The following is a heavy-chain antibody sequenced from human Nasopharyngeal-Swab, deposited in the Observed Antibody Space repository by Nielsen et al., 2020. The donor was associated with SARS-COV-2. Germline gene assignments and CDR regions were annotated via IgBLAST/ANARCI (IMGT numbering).Heavy chain of an antibody. CDR1: GFTLSSYG. J-gene: IGHJ4*02. V-gene: IGHV3-30*03. CDR3: TRDGPSNYGTWDY. Sequence: GESLKISCAASGFTLSSYGMHWVRRAPGKGLEWVAVVSHDGKIEDYADSVKGRFTISRDIFKNTVFLQVNSLRVEDTAVYYCTRDGPSNYGTWDYWGQGTLVTVSS. D-gene: IGHD4/OR15-4a*01. CDR2: VSHDGKIE.